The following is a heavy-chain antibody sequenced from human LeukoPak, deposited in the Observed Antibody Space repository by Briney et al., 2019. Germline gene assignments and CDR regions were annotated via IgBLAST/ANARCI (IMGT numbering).Heavy chain of an antibody. V-gene: IGHV3-49*03. Sequence: GGSLRLSCTASGFTFGDYAMSWFRQAPGKGLEWVGFIRSKAYGGTTEYAASVKGRFTISRDDSNSIAYLQMNSLKTEDAAVYYCTNHYYDSSGYYYGRFDPWGQGTLVTVSS. CDR3: TNHYYDSSGYYYGRFDP. D-gene: IGHD3-22*01. CDR2: IRSKAYGGTT. CDR1: GFTFGDYA. J-gene: IGHJ5*02.